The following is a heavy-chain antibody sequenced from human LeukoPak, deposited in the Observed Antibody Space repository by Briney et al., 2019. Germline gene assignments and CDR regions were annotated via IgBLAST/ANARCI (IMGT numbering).Heavy chain of an antibody. CDR2: IYYSGST. D-gene: IGHD6-13*01. V-gene: IGHV4-39*01. J-gene: IGHJ3*02. CDR1: GDSIATYY. CDR3: ASSVSAAAVQNAFDI. Sequence: SETLSLTCSVSGDSIATYYWSWIRQPPGKGLEWIGSIYYSGSTYYNPSLKSRVTISVDTSKNQFSLKLSSVTAADTAVYYCASSVSAAAVQNAFDIWGQGTMVTVSS.